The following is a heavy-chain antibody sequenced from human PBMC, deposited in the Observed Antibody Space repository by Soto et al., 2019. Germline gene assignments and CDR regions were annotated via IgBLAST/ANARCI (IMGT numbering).Heavy chain of an antibody. J-gene: IGHJ4*02. CDR1: GGSISSGGYS. Sequence: PWETLSLTCAVSGGSISSGGYSWSWIRQPPGKGLEWIGYIYHSGSTYYNPSLKSRVTISVDRSKNQFSLKLSSVTAADTAVYYCARVAIPYDSSGYYFDYWGQGTLVTVSS. V-gene: IGHV4-30-2*01. D-gene: IGHD3-22*01. CDR2: IYHSGST. CDR3: ARVAIPYDSSGYYFDY.